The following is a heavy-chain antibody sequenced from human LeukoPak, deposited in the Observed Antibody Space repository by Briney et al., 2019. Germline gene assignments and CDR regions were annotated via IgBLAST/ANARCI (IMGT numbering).Heavy chain of an antibody. J-gene: IGHJ2*01. D-gene: IGHD3-3*01. CDR2: ISSSSSTI. Sequence: GGSLRLSCAASGFTFSSYSMNWVRQAPGKGLEWVSYISSSSSTIYYADSVEGRFTISRDNAKNSLYLQMNSLRDEDTAVYYCARDSGYDFWSGYYIDWYFDLWGRGTLVTVSS. CDR1: GFTFSSYS. CDR3: ARDSGYDFWSGYYIDWYFDL. V-gene: IGHV3-48*02.